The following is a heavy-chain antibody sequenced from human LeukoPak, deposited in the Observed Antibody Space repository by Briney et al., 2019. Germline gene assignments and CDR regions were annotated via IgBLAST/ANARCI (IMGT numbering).Heavy chain of an antibody. D-gene: IGHD3-9*01. Sequence: SVKVSCKASGGTFSSYAISWVRQAPGQGLEWMGGIIPIFGTANYAQKFQGRVTITADESTSTAYMELSSLRSEDTAVYYCARPHYDILTGYSTYYFDYWGQGTLVTVSS. CDR3: ARPHYDILTGYSTYYFDY. CDR2: IIPIFGTA. J-gene: IGHJ4*02. V-gene: IGHV1-69*01. CDR1: GGTFSSYA.